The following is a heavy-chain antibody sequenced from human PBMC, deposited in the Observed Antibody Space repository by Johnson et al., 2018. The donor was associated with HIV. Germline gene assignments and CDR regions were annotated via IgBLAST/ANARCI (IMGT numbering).Heavy chain of an antibody. V-gene: IGHV3-30*04. CDR3: AREEGSGEPPNAFDI. D-gene: IGHD3-16*01. CDR1: GFTFSSYA. J-gene: IGHJ3*02. Sequence: QVQLVESGGDLVQPGGSLRLSCAASGFTFSSYAMHWVRQAPGKGLEWVAVISYDGSNTYYAASVKGRFTISRDNSKNTLYLQMNSLGAEDTAVYYCAREEGSGEPPNAFDIWGQGTMVTVSS. CDR2: ISYDGSNT.